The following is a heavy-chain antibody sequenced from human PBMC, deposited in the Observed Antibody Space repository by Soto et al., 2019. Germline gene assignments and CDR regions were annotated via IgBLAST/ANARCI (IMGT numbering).Heavy chain of an antibody. CDR1: GGSISSGGYY. CDR2: IYYSGST. V-gene: IGHV4-31*03. CDR3: ARSDSSSSKN. D-gene: IGHD6-6*01. Sequence: SETLSLTCTVSGGSISSGGYYWSWIRQHPGKGLEWIGYIYYSGSTYYNPSLKSRVTISVDTSKNQFSLKLSSVTAADTAVYYCARSDSSSSKNWGQGTLVTVSS. J-gene: IGHJ4*02.